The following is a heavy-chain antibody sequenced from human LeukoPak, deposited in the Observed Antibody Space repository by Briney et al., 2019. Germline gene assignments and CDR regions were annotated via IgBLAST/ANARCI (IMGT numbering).Heavy chain of an antibody. CDR2: IYHSGST. J-gene: IGHJ5*02. CDR3: ARRGMITFGGVIGIVALGP. V-gene: IGHV4-4*02. CDR1: GGSISSSNW. D-gene: IGHD3-16*02. Sequence: SETLSLTCAVSGGSISSSNWWSWVRQPPGKGLEWIGEIYHSGSTNYNPSLKSRVTISVDKSKNQFSLKLSSVTAADTAVYYCARRGMITFGGVIGIVALGPWGQGTLVTVSS.